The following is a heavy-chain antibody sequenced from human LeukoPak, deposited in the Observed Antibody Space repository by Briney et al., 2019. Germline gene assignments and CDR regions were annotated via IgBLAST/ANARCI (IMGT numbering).Heavy chain of an antibody. V-gene: IGHV3-30*02. D-gene: IGHD6-13*01. CDR3: ASQPPRIAAAGTNYFDY. Sequence: GGSLRLSCAASGFSFSGYGMHWVRQAPGKGLEWVAFIHYDGARSYYADSVKGRFTISRDNSRNTLYLQMNSLRAEDTAVYYCASQPPRIAAAGTNYFDYWGQGTLVTVSS. CDR1: GFSFSGYG. CDR2: IHYDGARS. J-gene: IGHJ4*02.